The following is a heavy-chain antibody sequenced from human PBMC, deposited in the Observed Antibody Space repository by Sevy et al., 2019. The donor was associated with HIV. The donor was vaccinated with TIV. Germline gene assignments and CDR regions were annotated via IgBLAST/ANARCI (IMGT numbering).Heavy chain of an antibody. Sequence: GGSLRLSCTASGFTFGDYCMSWVRQAPGKGLEWVAFLKSDVYGGKVDHAASVRGRFVISRDDSKTIAYLQKNDRKTEDTSGLYCSRWEGAQSIFYYWGQGALVTVSS. CDR3: SRWEGAQSIFYY. J-gene: IGHJ4*02. CDR2: LKSDVYGGKV. V-gene: IGHV3-49*04. D-gene: IGHD1-26*01. CDR1: GFTFGDYC.